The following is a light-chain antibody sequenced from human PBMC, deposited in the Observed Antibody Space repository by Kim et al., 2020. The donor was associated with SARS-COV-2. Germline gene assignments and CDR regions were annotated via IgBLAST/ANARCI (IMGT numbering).Light chain of an antibody. Sequence: SASVGDRVTITCQASQDISKYLNWYQQKPGKAPNLLIYDASNLETGVPSRFSGSGAGTHFTLPITSLQPEDLSTYFCQQFDTLPYTFGQGTKLEI. CDR2: DAS. J-gene: IGKJ2*01. CDR1: QDISKY. V-gene: IGKV1-33*01. CDR3: QQFDTLPYT.